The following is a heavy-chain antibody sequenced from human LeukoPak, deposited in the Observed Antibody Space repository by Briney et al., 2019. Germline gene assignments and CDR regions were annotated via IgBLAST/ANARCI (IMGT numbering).Heavy chain of an antibody. J-gene: IGHJ4*02. Sequence: VASVKVSCKASGYTFTGYYMHWVRQAPGQGLEWMGWINPNSGGTNYAQKFQGRVTMTRDTSISTAYMELSRLRSDDTAVYYCARADSSGYYYPDYWGQGTLVTVSS. V-gene: IGHV1-2*02. CDR3: ARADSSGYYYPDY. CDR1: GYTFTGYY. D-gene: IGHD3-22*01. CDR2: INPNSGGT.